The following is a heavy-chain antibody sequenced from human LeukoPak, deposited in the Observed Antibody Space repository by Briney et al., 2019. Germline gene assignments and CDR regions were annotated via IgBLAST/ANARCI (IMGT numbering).Heavy chain of an antibody. D-gene: IGHD6-6*01. J-gene: IGHJ4*02. Sequence: SQTLSLTCTVSGGSISSGSYYWSWIRQPAGKGLEWIGRIYTSGSTNYNPSLKSRVTISVDTSKNQFSLKLSSVTAADTAVYYCARSSSSLPWYFDYWGQGTLVTVSS. V-gene: IGHV4-61*02. CDR3: ARSSSSLPWYFDY. CDR1: GGSISSGSYY. CDR2: IYTSGST.